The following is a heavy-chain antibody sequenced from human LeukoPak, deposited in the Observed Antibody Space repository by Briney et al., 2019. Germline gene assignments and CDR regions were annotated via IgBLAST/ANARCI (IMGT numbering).Heavy chain of an antibody. V-gene: IGHV4-39*01. D-gene: IGHD1-26*01. CDR2: IYYSGST. CDR3: ARHALYSLLPTEFDY. J-gene: IGHJ4*02. CDR1: GGSISSSSYY. Sequence: SETLSLTCTVSGGSISSSSYYWGWIRQPPGKGLEWIGSIYYSGSTYYNPSLKSRVTISVDTSKNQFSLKLSSVTAADTAVYYCARHALYSLLPTEFDYWGQGTLVTVSS.